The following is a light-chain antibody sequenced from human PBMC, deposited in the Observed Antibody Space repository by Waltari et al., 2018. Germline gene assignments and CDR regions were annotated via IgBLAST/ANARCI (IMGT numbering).Light chain of an antibody. J-gene: IGLJ3*02. CDR2: NTN. Sequence: QTVVTQEPSFSVSPGGTVTLTCGLSSASVSTTYYPSWYQQTPGQAPRTLIYNTNTRSSGVPDRFSGSILGNKAALTITGAQADDESDYYCVLYMGSDSWVFGGGTKLTVL. V-gene: IGLV8-61*01. CDR1: SASVSTTYY. CDR3: VLYMGSDSWV.